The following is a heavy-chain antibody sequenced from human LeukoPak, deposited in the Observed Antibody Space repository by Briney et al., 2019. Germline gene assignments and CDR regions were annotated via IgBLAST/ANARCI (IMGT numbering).Heavy chain of an antibody. CDR1: GYTLTELS. V-gene: IGHV1-24*01. CDR2: FDPEDGET. CDR3: ATLSPHIRDTYCYYYMDV. D-gene: IGHD5-18*01. Sequence: ASVKVSCKVSGYTLTELSMHWVRQAPGKGLEWMGGFDPEDGETIYAQKFQGRVTMTEDTSTDTAYMELSSLRSEDTAVYYCATLSPHIRDTYCYYYMDVWGKGTTVTVSS. J-gene: IGHJ6*03.